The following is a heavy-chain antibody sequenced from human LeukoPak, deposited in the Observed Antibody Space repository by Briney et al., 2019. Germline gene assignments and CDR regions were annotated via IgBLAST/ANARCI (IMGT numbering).Heavy chain of an antibody. D-gene: IGHD3-22*01. V-gene: IGHV1-69*05. CDR2: IIPIFGTA. J-gene: IGHJ4*02. Sequence: GASVKVSCKASGGTFSSYAISWGRQAPGQGLEWMGRIIPIFGTANYAQKFQGRVTITTDESTSTAYMELSSLRSEDTAVYYCARARNYYDSSGYYSESFDYWGQGTLVTVSS. CDR3: ARARNYYDSSGYYSESFDY. CDR1: GGTFSSYA.